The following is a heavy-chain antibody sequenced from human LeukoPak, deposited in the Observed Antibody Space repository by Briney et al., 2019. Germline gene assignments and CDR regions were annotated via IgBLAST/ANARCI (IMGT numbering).Heavy chain of an antibody. CDR3: ARGPNSYPPLDYYYMDV. Sequence: PSETLSLTCNVSGYSISSGYYWGWIRQPPRKKLEWIVSMYHSGSTYNNPSLKRRVTISVDTSKNQLSLKVTSVTAADTAVYYCARGPNSYPPLDYYYMDVWGKGTTVTVSS. CDR2: MYHSGST. D-gene: IGHD5-18*01. J-gene: IGHJ6*03. V-gene: IGHV4-38-2*02. CDR1: GYSISSGYY.